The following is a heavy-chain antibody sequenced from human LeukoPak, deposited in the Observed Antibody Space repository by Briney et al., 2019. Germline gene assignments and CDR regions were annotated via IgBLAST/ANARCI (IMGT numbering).Heavy chain of an antibody. Sequence: ASVKVSCKASGYNFISYYMHWVRQAPGQGLEWMGIINPSGGSTSYAQKFQDRVTMTRDTSTSTVYMELSSLKSEDTAVYYCARVNSGSYYNDYYFDYWGQGTLVTVSS. J-gene: IGHJ4*02. D-gene: IGHD3-10*01. CDR2: INPSGGST. CDR1: GYNFISYY. CDR3: ARVNSGSYYNDYYFDY. V-gene: IGHV1-46*01.